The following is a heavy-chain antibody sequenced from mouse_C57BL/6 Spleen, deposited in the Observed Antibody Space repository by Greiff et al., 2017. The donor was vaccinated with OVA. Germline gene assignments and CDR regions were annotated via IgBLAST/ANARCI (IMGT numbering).Heavy chain of an antibody. CDR1: GYTFTSYW. D-gene: IGHD1-1*01. Sequence: VQLQQPGAELVMPGASVKLSCKASGYTFTSYWMHWVKQRPGQGLEWIGEIDPSDSYTNYNQKFKGKSTLTVDKSSSTAYMQLSSLTSEDSAVYYCASHYCMDYWGQGTSVTVSS. J-gene: IGHJ4*01. CDR2: IDPSDSYT. CDR3: ASHYCMDY. V-gene: IGHV1-69*01.